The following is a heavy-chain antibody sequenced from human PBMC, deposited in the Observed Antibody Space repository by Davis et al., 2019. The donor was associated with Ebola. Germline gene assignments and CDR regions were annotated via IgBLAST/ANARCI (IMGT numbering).Heavy chain of an antibody. V-gene: IGHV3-30*02. CDR2: VRSHGSDD. D-gene: IGHD5-12*01. CDR3: ARDGPHYDLDY. Sequence: GESLKISCAASGFTFNIFDMHWVRQAPGRGLEWVAFVRSHGSDDHYADSVKGRFTISRDNSKNSLYMQMNNLRVEDTAVYYCARDGPHYDLDYWGQGTLVTVSS. CDR1: GFTFNIFD. J-gene: IGHJ4*02.